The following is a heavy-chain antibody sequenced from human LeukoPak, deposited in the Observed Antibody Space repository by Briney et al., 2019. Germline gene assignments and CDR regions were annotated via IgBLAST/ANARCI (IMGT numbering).Heavy chain of an antibody. CDR2: INPDTDDT. V-gene: IGHV1-2*02. CDR1: GYILTDNS. J-gene: IGHJ3*02. D-gene: IGHD3-22*01. CDR3: ASEYKYDSSGANAFDI. Sequence: GASVKVSCQASGYILTDNSVHWVRQAPGQGLEWMGRINPDTDDTNYAQKFQGRVTMTRDTSSSTAYMELSSLRSADTAVYYCASEYKYDSSGANAFDIWGQGTMVTVSS.